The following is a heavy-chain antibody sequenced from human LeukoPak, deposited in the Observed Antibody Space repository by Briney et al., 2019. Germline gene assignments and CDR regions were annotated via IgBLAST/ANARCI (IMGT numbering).Heavy chain of an antibody. J-gene: IGHJ4*02. CDR2: ISGHQGNT. Sequence: GASVKVSCKASGYTFTNYGITWVRQAPGQGLEWMGWISGHQGNTKYAQNFQGRVTMIIDTSTSTAYMDLRSLRSDDTAIYFCARSDLATITAGPFEYWGQGTLVAVPS. CDR3: ARSDLATITAGPFEY. CDR1: GYTFTNYG. V-gene: IGHV1-18*01. D-gene: IGHD5-12*01.